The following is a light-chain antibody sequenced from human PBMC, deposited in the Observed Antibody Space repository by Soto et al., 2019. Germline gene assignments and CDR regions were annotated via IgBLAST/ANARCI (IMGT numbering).Light chain of an antibody. V-gene: IGLV2-14*01. Sequence: HSVLTQPASVSGSPGQSITISCTGASSDIGGYKYVSWYQQHPGKAPKLMIYEVTNRPSGVSNRFSGSKSGNTASVTISGLQAEDEADYYCSSYTISNTVVLFGGGTK. CDR1: SSDIGGYKY. J-gene: IGLJ2*01. CDR3: SSYTISNTVVL. CDR2: EVT.